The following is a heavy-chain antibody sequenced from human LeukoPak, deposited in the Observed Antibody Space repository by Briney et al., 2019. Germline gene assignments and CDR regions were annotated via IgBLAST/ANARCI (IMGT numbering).Heavy chain of an antibody. CDR1: GFTFSSYG. Sequence: AGGSLRLSCAASGFTFSSYGMHWVRQAPGKGLEWVAVISYDGSNKYYADSVKGRFTISRDNSKNTLYLQMNSLRAEDTAVYYCAKDSSGYYYRGQGTLVTVSS. J-gene: IGHJ4*02. D-gene: IGHD3-22*01. CDR2: ISYDGSNK. V-gene: IGHV3-30*18. CDR3: AKDSSGYYY.